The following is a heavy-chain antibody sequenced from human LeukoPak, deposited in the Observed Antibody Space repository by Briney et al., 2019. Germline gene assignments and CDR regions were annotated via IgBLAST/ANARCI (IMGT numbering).Heavy chain of an antibody. CDR3: ARLDRGGDPPVIDY. CDR1: GYSFTNYW. D-gene: IGHD2-21*02. V-gene: IGHV5-51*01. CDR2: IYPGDSDT. J-gene: IGHJ4*02. Sequence: RGESLKISCKGSGYSFTNYWIGWVRQVPGKGLEWMGIIYPGDSDTRYSPSFRGQVTISADKSITTAYLQWSSLKASDTAMYYCARLDRGGDPPVIDYWGQGTLVTVSS.